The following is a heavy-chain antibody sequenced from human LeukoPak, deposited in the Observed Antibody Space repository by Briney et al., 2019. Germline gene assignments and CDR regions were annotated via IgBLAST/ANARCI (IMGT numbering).Heavy chain of an antibody. CDR1: GGSISSYY. CDR2: IYSSGTA. D-gene: IGHD5-18*01. V-gene: IGHV4-59*01. J-gene: IGHJ4*02. CDR3: ARESLSRYSYAYGSFDH. Sequence: PSETLSLTCTVSGGSISSYYWSWIRHPPGKGLEWIGYIYSSGTANYNPSLKSRVTISVDTSKNQFSLKLSSVTAADTAVYYCARESLSRYSYAYGSFDHWGQGTLVTVSS.